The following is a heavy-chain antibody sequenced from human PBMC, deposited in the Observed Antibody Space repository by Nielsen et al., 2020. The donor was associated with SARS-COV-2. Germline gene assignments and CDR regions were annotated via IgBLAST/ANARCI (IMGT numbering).Heavy chain of an antibody. CDR2: IDPDGSEK. Sequence: GGSLRLSCAASGFNFRSLWMSWVRQVPGKGLEWVADIDPDGSEKFYVDSVKGRFTISREIAKNSLYLQMNNLRAGDTAVYYCVGGNYYYGMDVWGQGTTVTVSS. CDR1: GFNFRSLW. CDR3: VGGNYYYGMDV. J-gene: IGHJ6*02. V-gene: IGHV3-7*04. D-gene: IGHD3-10*01.